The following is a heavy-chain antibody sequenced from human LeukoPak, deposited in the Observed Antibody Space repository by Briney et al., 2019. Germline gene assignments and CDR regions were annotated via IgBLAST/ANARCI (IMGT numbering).Heavy chain of an antibody. V-gene: IGHV3-23*01. Sequence: PGGSLRLSCAASGFTFGDYAMSWVRQAPGRGLEWVSAISASGDTTNHADSVKGRFTIFRDNSMNTLYLQMSALRADDTALYYCAKGEGYYRESHAFDLWGQRTMVTVSS. CDR3: AKGEGYYRESHAFDL. CDR1: GFTFGDYA. J-gene: IGHJ3*01. CDR2: ISASGDTT. D-gene: IGHD2/OR15-2a*01.